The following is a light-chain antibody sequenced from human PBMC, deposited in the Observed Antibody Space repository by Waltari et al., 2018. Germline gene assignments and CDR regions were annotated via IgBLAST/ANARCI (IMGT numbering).Light chain of an antibody. CDR3: QQSYSTAPET. Sequence: DIQMNQSPSSLSASVGDRVTITCRASQSISNYLNWYQQKPGKVPKLLIYAASTLHSGVPSRFSGSGSGTEFTLTISSLQVEDFATYYCQQSYSTAPETFGQGTRVDMK. V-gene: IGKV1-39*01. CDR2: AAS. J-gene: IGKJ1*01. CDR1: QSISNY.